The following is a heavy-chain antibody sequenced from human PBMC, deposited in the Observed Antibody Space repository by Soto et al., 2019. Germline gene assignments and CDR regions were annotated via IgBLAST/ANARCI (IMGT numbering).Heavy chain of an antibody. CDR2: IWYDGSNK. CDR1: GFTFSSYG. J-gene: IGHJ4*02. Sequence: GGSLRLSCAASGFTFSSYGMHWVRQAPSKGLEWVAVIWYDGSNKYYADSVKGRFTISRDNSKNTLYLQMNSLRAEDTAVYYCASYKGAAAGTWVPYYFDYWGQGTLVTVSS. CDR3: ASYKGAAAGTWVPYYFDY. D-gene: IGHD6-13*01. V-gene: IGHV3-33*01.